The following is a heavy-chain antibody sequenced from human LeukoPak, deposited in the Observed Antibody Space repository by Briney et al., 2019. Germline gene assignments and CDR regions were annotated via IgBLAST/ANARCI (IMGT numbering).Heavy chain of an antibody. CDR2: ISSSGSTI. V-gene: IGHV3-11*01. CDR1: GFTFSDYY. J-gene: IGHJ4*02. Sequence: GGSLRLSCAASGFTFSDYYMSWIRQAPGKGLEWVSYISSSGSTIYYADSVKGRFTISRDNAKNSLYLQMNSLRAEDTAVYYCAREWEIDCYDSSGYYEIDYWGQGTLVTVSS. CDR3: AREWEIDCYDSSGYYEIDY. D-gene: IGHD3-22*01.